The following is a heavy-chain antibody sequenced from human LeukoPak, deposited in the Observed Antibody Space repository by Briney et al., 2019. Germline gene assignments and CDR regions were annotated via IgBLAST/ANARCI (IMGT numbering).Heavy chain of an antibody. V-gene: IGHV4-34*01. D-gene: IGHD2-2*01. Sequence: SETLSLTCAVYGGSFSGFHWSWIRQPPGKGLEWIGEINHSGSTNYNPSLKSRVTISVDRSKNQFALKLNSVTAADTAVYYCARGGGCSSTSCYYVDYWGQGTLVTVSS. CDR2: INHSGST. CDR3: ARGGGCSSTSCYYVDY. CDR1: GGSFSGFH. J-gene: IGHJ4*02.